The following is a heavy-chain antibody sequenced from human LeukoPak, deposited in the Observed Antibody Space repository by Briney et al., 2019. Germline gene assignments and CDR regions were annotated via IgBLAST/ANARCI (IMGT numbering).Heavy chain of an antibody. Sequence: SETLSLTCAVYGGSFSGYYWNWIRQPPGKGLEWIGEINHGGSTNYNPSLKSRVTISVDTSKNQFSLKLSSVTAADTAVYYCARGLGAAAHWGQGTLVTVTS. CDR2: INHGGST. D-gene: IGHD6-13*01. CDR3: ARGLGAAAH. CDR1: GGSFSGYY. V-gene: IGHV4-34*01. J-gene: IGHJ4*02.